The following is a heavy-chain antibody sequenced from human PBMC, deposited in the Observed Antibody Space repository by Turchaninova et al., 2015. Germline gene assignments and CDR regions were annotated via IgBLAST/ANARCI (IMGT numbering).Heavy chain of an antibody. V-gene: IGHV3-21*01. J-gene: IGHJ3*02. D-gene: IGHD1-14*01. CDR2: ISTSSSHI. CDR3: AREPPNPASPKGINAFDI. Sequence: GGGLVRPGGSLRLSCAASGFTFSFYTMNWVRQAPGKGLEWVSSISTSSSHIYYSDSLKGRFTISRDNAKNSLYLQVSSLRAEEPAVYSFAREPPNPASPKGINAFDIWGQGTVVTVSS. CDR1: GFTFSFYT.